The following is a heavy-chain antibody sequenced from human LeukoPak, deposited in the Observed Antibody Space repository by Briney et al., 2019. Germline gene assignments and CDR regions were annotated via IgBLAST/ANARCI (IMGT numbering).Heavy chain of an antibody. V-gene: IGHV1-69*05. CDR3: ARDYDILTGPNPKYYYYYMDV. CDR2: IIPIFGTA. D-gene: IGHD3-9*01. J-gene: IGHJ6*03. Sequence: SVKVSCKASGGTFSSYAISWVRQAPGQGLEWMGRIIPIFGTANYAQEFQGRVTITTDESTSTAYMELSSLRSEDTAVYYCARDYDILTGPNPKYYYYYMDVWGKGTTVTVSS. CDR1: GGTFSSYA.